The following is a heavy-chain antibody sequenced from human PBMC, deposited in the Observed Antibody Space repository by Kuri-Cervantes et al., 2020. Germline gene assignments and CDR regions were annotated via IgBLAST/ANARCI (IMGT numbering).Heavy chain of an antibody. V-gene: IGHV1-2*02. CDR2: INPNSGGT. CDR3: ARAGDCSSASCPVLRYFDWSRRGMDV. CDR1: GYTFTGYY. J-gene: IGHJ6*02. Sequence: GSVKVSCKASGYTFTGYYMIWVRQAPGQGLEWMGWINPNSGGTNYAQKFQGRVTMTRETSISTAYMELSRLRSDDTAVYYCARAGDCSSASCPVLRYFDWSRRGMDVWGQGTMVTVSS. D-gene: IGHD3-9*01.